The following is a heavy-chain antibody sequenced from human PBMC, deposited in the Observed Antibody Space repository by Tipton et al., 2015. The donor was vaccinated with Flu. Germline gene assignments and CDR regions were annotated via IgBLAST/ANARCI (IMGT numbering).Heavy chain of an antibody. CDR2: IYYSGST. Sequence: TLSLTCTVPGGSISSSNYYWGWVRQPPGKGLEWIGSIYYSGSTYYNPSLKTRVTISVDTSKNQFSLKLTSLTASDTSVYYCVGAPSASASGWWSPFDYWGQGTLVTVSP. D-gene: IGHD6-19*01. CDR1: GGSISSSNYY. CDR3: VGAPSASASGWWSPFDY. J-gene: IGHJ4*02. V-gene: IGHV4-39*01.